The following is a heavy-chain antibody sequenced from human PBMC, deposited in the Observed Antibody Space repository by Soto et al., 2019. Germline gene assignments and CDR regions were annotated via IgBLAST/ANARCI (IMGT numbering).Heavy chain of an antibody. J-gene: IGHJ4*02. CDR1: GGTFSSYA. CDR2: IIPIFGTA. CDR3: ARSNGLYYTQEY. V-gene: IGHV1-69*13. D-gene: IGHD2-8*01. Sequence: SVKVSCKASGGTFSSYAISWVRQAPGQGLEWMGGIIPIFGTANYAQKFQGRVTITADESTSTAYMELSSLRSEDTAVYYCARSNGLYYTQEYWGQGTLVTVYS.